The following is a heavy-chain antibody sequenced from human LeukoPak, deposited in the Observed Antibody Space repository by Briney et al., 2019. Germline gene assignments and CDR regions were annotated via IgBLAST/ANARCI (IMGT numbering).Heavy chain of an antibody. Sequence: GGSLRLSCTASGFIFSSYGMDWVRQAPGKGLEWVAFIRYDGSNQYYADSVKGRFTISRDNSKNTLYLEMNSLRVEDTAVYYCATPPDSFGPWGQGTLVTVSS. CDR3: ATPPDSFGP. V-gene: IGHV3-30*02. CDR1: GFIFSSYG. CDR2: IRYDGSNQ. J-gene: IGHJ5*02.